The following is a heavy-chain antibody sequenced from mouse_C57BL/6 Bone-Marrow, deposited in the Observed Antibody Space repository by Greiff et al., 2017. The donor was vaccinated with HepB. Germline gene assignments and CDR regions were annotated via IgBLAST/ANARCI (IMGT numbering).Heavy chain of an antibody. V-gene: IGHV1-26*01. Sequence: EVQLQQSGPELVKPGASVKISCKASGYTFTDYYMNWVKQSHGKSLEWIGDINPNNGGTSYNQKFKGKATLTVDKSSSTAYMELRSLTSEDSAVYYCARRAYYYGLTDYWGQGTTLTVSS. J-gene: IGHJ2*01. CDR2: INPNNGGT. D-gene: IGHD1-1*01. CDR3: ARRAYYYGLTDY. CDR1: GYTFTDYY.